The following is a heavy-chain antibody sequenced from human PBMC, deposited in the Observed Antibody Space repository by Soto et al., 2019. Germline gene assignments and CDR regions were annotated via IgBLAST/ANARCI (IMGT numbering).Heavy chain of an antibody. CDR3: AHCTLNDFSDYDPGTSQVFDF. Sequence: QITLKESGPSPVKPTQTLTVTCTFSGFSLSNSGVGVARIRQPPGKALEWLALIYGDNDTRYSPSLKTRLTITDDTPKNHVVLTMTNMDPVDTATYSCAHCTLNDFSDYDPGTSQVFDFWGQGTLVTVSS. J-gene: IGHJ4*02. CDR2: IYGDNDT. D-gene: IGHD4-17*01. V-gene: IGHV2-5*02. CDR1: GFSLSNSGVG.